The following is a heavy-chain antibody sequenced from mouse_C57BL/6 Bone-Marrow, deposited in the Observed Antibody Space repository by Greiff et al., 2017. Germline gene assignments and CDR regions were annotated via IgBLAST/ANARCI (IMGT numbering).Heavy chain of an antibody. CDR2: IYPGDGDT. CDR1: GYAFRSSR. J-gene: IGHJ4*01. CDR3: ARRGYAMDY. V-gene: IGHV1-82*01. Sequence: VQLQQSGPELVKPGASVKISCKASGYAFRSSRMNWVKQRPGKGLEWIGRIYPGDGDTNYNGKFKGKATLTADKSSRTAYMQLSSLTSEDSAVYFSARRGYAMDYWGQGTSVTVSS.